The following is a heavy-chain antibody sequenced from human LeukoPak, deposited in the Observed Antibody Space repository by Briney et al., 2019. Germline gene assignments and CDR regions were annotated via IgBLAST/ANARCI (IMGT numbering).Heavy chain of an antibody. CDR1: GYTFTVYY. CDR2: INTNSGGT. J-gene: IGHJ5*02. V-gene: IGHV1-2*02. CDR3: ARGIAAAGNWFDP. Sequence: ASMKVSCKASGYTFTVYYMHLVRHAHGQGLEWMGLINTNSGGTNYARKFQGRVTMTRDTSISTAYMELSRLRSDDTAAYYCARGIAAAGNWFDPWGQGTLVTVSS. D-gene: IGHD6-13*01.